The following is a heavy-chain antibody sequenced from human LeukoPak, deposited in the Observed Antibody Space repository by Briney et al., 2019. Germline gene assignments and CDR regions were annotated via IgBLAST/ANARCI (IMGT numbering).Heavy chain of an antibody. CDR3: ATDGSSIAARRAPGKPTS. J-gene: IGHJ5*02. D-gene: IGHD6-6*01. Sequence: ASVKVSCKVSGYTLTELSMHWVRQAPGKGLEWMGGFDPEDGETIYAQKFQGRVTMTEDTSTDTAYMELSSLRSEDTAVYYCATDGSSIAARRAPGKPTSWGQGTLVTVSS. V-gene: IGHV1-24*01. CDR2: FDPEDGET. CDR1: GYTLTELS.